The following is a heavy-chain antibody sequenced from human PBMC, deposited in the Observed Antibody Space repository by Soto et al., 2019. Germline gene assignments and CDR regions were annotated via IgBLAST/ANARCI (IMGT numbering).Heavy chain of an antibody. J-gene: IGHJ4*02. CDR2: IGDSGGMP. CDR3: AKVISTGIHRGYLDY. V-gene: IGHV3-23*01. Sequence: GGSLRLSCAASGFTFSNNAMSWVRQAPGKGLEWVSLIGDSGGMPYYPESVKGRFTISRDTSRNTLYLQMDSLRVEDTAVYYCAKVISTGIHRGYLDYWGQGTLVTVSS. D-gene: IGHD3-10*01. CDR1: GFTFSNNA.